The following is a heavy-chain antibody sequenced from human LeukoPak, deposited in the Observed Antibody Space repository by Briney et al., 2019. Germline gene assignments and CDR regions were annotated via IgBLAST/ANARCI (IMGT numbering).Heavy chain of an antibody. CDR1: GFTFSSYD. CDR3: ARVSGSGWALDY. V-gene: IGHV3-13*04. CDR2: IGTAGDT. D-gene: IGHD6-19*01. Sequence: GGSLRLSCAASGFTFSSYDMHWVRQATGKGLEWVSAIGTAGDTYYPGSVKGRFTISRENAKNSLYLQMNSLRAGDTAVYYCARVSGSGWALDYWGQGTLVTVSS. J-gene: IGHJ4*02.